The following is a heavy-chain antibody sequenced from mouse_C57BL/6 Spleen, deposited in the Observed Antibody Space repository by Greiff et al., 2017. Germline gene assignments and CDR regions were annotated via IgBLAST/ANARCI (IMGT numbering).Heavy chain of an antibody. D-gene: IGHD2-4*01. CDR1: GYTFTSYW. Sequence: QVQLQQSGAELVMPGASVKLSCKASGYTFTSYWMHWVKQRPGQGLEWIGEIDPSDSYTNYNQKFKGKSTLTVDKSSSTAYMQLSSLTSEDSAVYYCARRGYYDLGYWGQGTTLTVSS. CDR2: IDPSDSYT. V-gene: IGHV1-69*01. J-gene: IGHJ2*01. CDR3: ARRGYYDLGY.